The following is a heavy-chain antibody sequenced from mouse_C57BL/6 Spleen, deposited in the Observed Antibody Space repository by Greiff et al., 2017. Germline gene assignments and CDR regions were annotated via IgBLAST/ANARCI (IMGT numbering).Heavy chain of an antibody. J-gene: IGHJ2*01. CDR1: GFTFTDYY. Sequence: VQLNESGGGLVQPGGSLSLSCAASGFTFTDYYMSWVRQPPGKALEWLGFIRNKANGYTTEYSASVKGRFTISRDNSQSILYLQMNALRAEDSATYYCARYGSSHYFDYWGQGTTLTVSS. CDR2: IRNKANGYTT. D-gene: IGHD1-1*01. CDR3: ARYGSSHYFDY. V-gene: IGHV7-3*01.